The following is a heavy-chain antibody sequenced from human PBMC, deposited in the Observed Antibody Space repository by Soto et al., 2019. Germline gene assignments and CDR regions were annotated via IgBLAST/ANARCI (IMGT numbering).Heavy chain of an antibody. CDR2: ISSTSRTI. CDR1: GLTFSTYG. D-gene: IGHD5-18*01. J-gene: IGHJ4*02. V-gene: IGHV3-48*01. CDR3: AREHGGGYGEY. Sequence: EVQLVESGGGLVQPGGSLRLSCAASGLTFSTYGMNWVRQAPGKGLEWVSYISSTSRTIYYAVSLKGRFTISRDKAKNSLYLQKNSLRAEDTAVYYCAREHGGGYGEYWGQGTLVTVSS.